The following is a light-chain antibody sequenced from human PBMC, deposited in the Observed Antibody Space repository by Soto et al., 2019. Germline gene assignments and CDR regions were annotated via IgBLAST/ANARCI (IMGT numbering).Light chain of an antibody. Sequence: EILMTQSPDTLSVSPGERVTLSCRASRTVSNRLAWYQHKPGQAPRLLISGASTGATGIPPRFRGSGSGTESTLTVDTLQSEDIAIYYCQQYYHWPVTFGGGTK. J-gene: IGKJ4*01. CDR3: QQYYHWPVT. V-gene: IGKV3-15*01. CDR1: RTVSNR. CDR2: GAS.